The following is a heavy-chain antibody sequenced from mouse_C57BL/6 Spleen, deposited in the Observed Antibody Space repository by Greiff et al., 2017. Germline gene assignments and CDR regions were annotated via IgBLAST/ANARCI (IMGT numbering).Heavy chain of an antibody. CDR1: GYTFTSYW. D-gene: IGHD1-1*01. CDR2: IDPSDSYT. V-gene: IGHV1-69*01. Sequence: QVQLQQPGAELVMPGASVKLSCKASGYTFTSYWMHWVKQRPGQGLEWIGEIDPSDSYTNYNQKFKGKSTLTVDKSSSTAYMQLSSLTSEDSAVYYCARGFHYYGSSYDYFDYWGQGTTLTVSS. CDR3: ARGFHYYGSSYDYFDY. J-gene: IGHJ2*01.